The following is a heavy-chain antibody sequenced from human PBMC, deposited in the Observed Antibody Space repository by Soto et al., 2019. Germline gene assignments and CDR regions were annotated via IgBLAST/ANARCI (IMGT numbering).Heavy chain of an antibody. Sequence: PGESLKTSCQGSGYDFTLYWITWVRQMPGQGLEWMGRIEPSDSQTNYSPSFQGHVTISADKSINTAYLQWRGLKASDTAIYYCARGGSSPIYWGGGTLVTVS. J-gene: IGHJ4*02. V-gene: IGHV5-10-1*01. CDR3: ARGGSSPIY. CDR1: GYDFTLYW. CDR2: IEPSDSQT. D-gene: IGHD6-6*01.